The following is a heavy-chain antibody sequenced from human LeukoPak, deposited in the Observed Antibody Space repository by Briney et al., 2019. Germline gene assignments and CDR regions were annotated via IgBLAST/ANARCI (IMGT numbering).Heavy chain of an antibody. CDR2: INHSGST. Sequence: PSETLSLTCTVSGGSISSSSYYWSWIRQPPGKGLEWIGEINHSGSTNYNPSLKSRVTISVDTSKNQFSLKLSSVTAADTAVYYCARRMGAFDIWGQGTMVTVSS. V-gene: IGHV4-39*07. CDR1: GGSISSSSYY. D-gene: IGHD2-8*01. CDR3: ARRMGAFDI. J-gene: IGHJ3*02.